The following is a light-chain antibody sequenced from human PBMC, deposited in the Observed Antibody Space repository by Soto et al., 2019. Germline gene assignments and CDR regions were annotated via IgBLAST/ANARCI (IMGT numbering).Light chain of an antibody. CDR2: AAS. Sequence: DIQMTQSPSSVSASVGDRVIITCRASQGISSWLSWYQKKPGEAPNLLIYAASRLQRGVPSRFSDSGSGTDFTLTISSLQPEDFATYYCQQADTFPLTFGGGTKVEIK. J-gene: IGKJ4*01. CDR3: QQADTFPLT. CDR1: QGISSW. V-gene: IGKV1D-12*01.